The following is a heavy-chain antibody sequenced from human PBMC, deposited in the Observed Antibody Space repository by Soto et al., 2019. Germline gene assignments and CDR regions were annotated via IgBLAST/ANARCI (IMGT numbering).Heavy chain of an antibody. CDR1: GFTFSSYG. Sequence: QVQLVESGGGVVQPGRSLRLSCAASGFTFSSYGIHWVRQAPGKGLEWVAVIYYDGSNKYYADSVKGRFTISRDNSKNTRYLPMTSLRADDTAVYYCARGHGVATTMGWFDPWGQGTLVTVSS. V-gene: IGHV3-33*01. D-gene: IGHD5-12*01. J-gene: IGHJ5*02. CDR3: ARGHGVATTMGWFDP. CDR2: IYYDGSNK.